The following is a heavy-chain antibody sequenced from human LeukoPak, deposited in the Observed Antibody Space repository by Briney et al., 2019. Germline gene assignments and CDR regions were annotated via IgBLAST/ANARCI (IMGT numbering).Heavy chain of an antibody. Sequence: PSETLSLTCAVFGGSFSGQYWSWIRQPPGKGLEWIGEINHSGSSNYNPALKSRVTMSVDTSKNQSSLKLSSVTAADTAVYYCARGSYYDFWSGLNGGHWFDPWGQGILDADSS. V-gene: IGHV4-34*01. D-gene: IGHD3-3*01. CDR3: ARGSYYDFWSGLNGGHWFDP. J-gene: IGHJ5*02. CDR2: INHSGSS. CDR1: GGSFSGQY.